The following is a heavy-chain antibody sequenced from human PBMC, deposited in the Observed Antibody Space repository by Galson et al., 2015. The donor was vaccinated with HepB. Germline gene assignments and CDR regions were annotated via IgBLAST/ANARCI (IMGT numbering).Heavy chain of an antibody. J-gene: IGHJ4*02. CDR1: GFTFSSYG. CDR3: ARDGGSWDFDY. V-gene: IGHV3-30*03. D-gene: IGHD2-15*01. CDR2: ISYDGSNK. Sequence: SLRLSCAASGFTFSSYGMHWVRQAPGKGLEWVAVISYDGSNKYYADSVKGRFTISRDNSKNTLYLQMNSLRAEDTAVYYCARDGGSWDFDYWGQGTLVTVSS.